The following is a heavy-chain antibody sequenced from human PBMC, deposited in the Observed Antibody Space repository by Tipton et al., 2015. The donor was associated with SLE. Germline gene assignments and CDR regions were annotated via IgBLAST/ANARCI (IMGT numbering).Heavy chain of an antibody. CDR1: GGSISSGGYS. V-gene: IGHV4-30-2*01. CDR2: IYHSGST. Sequence: TLSLTCAVSGGSISSGGYSWSWIRQPPGKGLEWIGEIYHSGSTNYNPSLKSRVSMSVDTSKNQFSLKLSSVTAADTAVYYCAREEKDAFDIWGQGTMVTVSS. J-gene: IGHJ3*02. CDR3: AREEKDAFDI.